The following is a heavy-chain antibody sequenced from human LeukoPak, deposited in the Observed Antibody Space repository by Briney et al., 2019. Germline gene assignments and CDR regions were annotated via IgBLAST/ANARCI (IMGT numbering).Heavy chain of an antibody. CDR3: AKKGYYDGSGYYMYYFDH. V-gene: IGHV3-23*01. CDR2: ISGSGGTA. D-gene: IGHD3-22*01. CDR1: SGAISSYY. J-gene: IGHJ4*02. Sequence: ETLSLTCTVSSGAISSYYWSWVRQAPGKGLEWVSAISGSGGTAYYADSVKGRFTISRDNSKNTLYLQMNSLRAEDTAVYYCAKKGYYDGSGYYMYYFDHWGQGTLVTVSS.